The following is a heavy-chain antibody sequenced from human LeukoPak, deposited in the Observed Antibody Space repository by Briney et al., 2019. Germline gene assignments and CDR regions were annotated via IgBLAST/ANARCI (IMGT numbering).Heavy chain of an antibody. Sequence: PSETLSLTCTVSGGSISSYYWSWIRQPPGKGLEWIGEINHSGSTNYNPSLKSRVTISVDTSKNQFSLKLSSVTAADTAVYYCARSANNWNYRLPSLKSTGGHFDYWGQGTLVTVSS. V-gene: IGHV4-34*01. CDR3: ARSANNWNYRLPSLKSTGGHFDY. D-gene: IGHD1-7*01. J-gene: IGHJ4*02. CDR1: GGSISSYY. CDR2: INHSGST.